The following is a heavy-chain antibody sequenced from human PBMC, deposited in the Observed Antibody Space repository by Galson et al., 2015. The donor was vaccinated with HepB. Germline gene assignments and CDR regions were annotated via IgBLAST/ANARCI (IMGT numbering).Heavy chain of an antibody. V-gene: IGHV4-4*07. CDR3: TRGCSGGSCYAGYGMDV. CDR2: IYGSGNT. Sequence: TLSLTCTVSGDSLGLYHWSWVRQPAGKGLEWIGRIYGSGNTNYNPSLKSRITMSVDTSKNQLSLNLTSVTAADTAVYYCTRGCSGGSCYAGYGMDVWGQGTTVTVSS. J-gene: IGHJ6*02. CDR1: GDSLGLYH. D-gene: IGHD2-15*01.